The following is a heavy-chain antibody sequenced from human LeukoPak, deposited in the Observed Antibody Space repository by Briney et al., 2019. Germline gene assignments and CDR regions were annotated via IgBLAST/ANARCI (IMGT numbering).Heavy chain of an antibody. CDR1: GFTVSTNY. V-gene: IGHV3-53*01. Sequence: RGSLRLSRAASGFTVSTNYMSWVRQAPGKGLEWVSVIYSGGSTYYADSVKGRFTISRDNSKNTLYLQMNSLRGEDTAVYYCARTIAVARPNYFDYWGQGTLVTVSS. D-gene: IGHD6-19*01. CDR2: IYSGGST. CDR3: ARTIAVARPNYFDY. J-gene: IGHJ4*02.